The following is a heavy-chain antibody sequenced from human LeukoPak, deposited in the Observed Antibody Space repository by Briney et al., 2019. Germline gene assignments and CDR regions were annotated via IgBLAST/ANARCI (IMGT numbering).Heavy chain of an antibody. CDR3: ARENDMEYCSGGRCYKGYNAMDV. CDR2: ISKDGSLT. CDR1: GFTFSAYA. V-gene: IGHV3-30*14. D-gene: IGHD2-15*01. J-gene: IGHJ6*02. Sequence: GGSLRLSCAASGFTFSAYAMHWVRQAPGKGLEWVGVISKDGSLTYYADSVKGRFTIARDNSKNTLYLQMNSLRAEDTAVYYCARENDMEYCSGGRCYKGYNAMDVWGQGTTVTVSS.